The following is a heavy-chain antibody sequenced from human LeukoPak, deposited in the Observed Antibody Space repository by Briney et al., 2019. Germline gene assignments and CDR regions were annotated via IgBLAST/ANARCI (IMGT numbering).Heavy chain of an antibody. CDR1: GYTFTSYG. J-gene: IGHJ5*02. V-gene: IGHV1-18*01. Sequence: ASVKVSRKACGYTFTSYGISWGRQAPGQGRGWRGWISAYNGNTNYAGKLKGRVTMTKDTSTSTAYMELSSLRSDDTAVYYCARGGYYYDSSGYLRLMFDPWGQGTLVTVSS. CDR3: ARGGYYYDSSGYLRLMFDP. D-gene: IGHD3-22*01. CDR2: ISAYNGNT.